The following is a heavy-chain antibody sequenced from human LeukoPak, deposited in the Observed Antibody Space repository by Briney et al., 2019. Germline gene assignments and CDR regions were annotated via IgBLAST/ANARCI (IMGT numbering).Heavy chain of an antibody. D-gene: IGHD5-24*01. CDR2: ISWNSGSI. Sequence: PGGSLRLSCAASGFTFDDYAMHWVRQAPGKGLEWVSGISWNSGSIGYADSVKGRFTISRDNAKNSLYLQMNSLRAEDMALYYCAKDINFGLQQGYFDYWGQGTLVTVSS. J-gene: IGHJ4*02. V-gene: IGHV3-9*03. CDR1: GFTFDDYA. CDR3: AKDINFGLQQGYFDY.